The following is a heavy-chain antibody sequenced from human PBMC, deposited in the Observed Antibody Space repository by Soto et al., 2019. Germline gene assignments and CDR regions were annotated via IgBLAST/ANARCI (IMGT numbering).Heavy chain of an antibody. CDR2: ISSSSSTI. D-gene: IGHD2-2*01. Sequence: GGSLRLSCAASGFTFSSYSMNWVRQAPGKGLEWVSYISSSSSTIYYADSVKGRFTISRDNAKNSLYLQMNSLRAEDTAVYYCARERGYCSSTSCYYYYYYMDVWGKGTTVTVSS. CDR1: GFTFSSYS. V-gene: IGHV3-48*01. J-gene: IGHJ6*03. CDR3: ARERGYCSSTSCYYYYYYMDV.